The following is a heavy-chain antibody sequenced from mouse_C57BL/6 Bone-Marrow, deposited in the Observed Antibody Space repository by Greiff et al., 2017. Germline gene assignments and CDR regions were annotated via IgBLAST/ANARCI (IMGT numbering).Heavy chain of an antibody. CDR3: AIGGLTVVSHGDYFDY. CDR1: GYTFTSYW. D-gene: IGHD1-1*01. J-gene: IGHJ2*01. Sequence: QVQLQQPGAELVKPGASVKVSCKASGYTFTSYWMHWVKQRPGQGLEWIGRIHPSDSDTNYNQKFKGKATLTVDKSYSTAYMQLSSLTSEDSAVYYCAIGGLTVVSHGDYFDYWGQGTTLTVSS. V-gene: IGHV1-74*01. CDR2: IHPSDSDT.